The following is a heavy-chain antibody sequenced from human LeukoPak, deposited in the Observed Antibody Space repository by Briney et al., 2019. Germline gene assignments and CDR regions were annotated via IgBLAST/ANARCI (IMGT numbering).Heavy chain of an antibody. Sequence: PGGSLRLSCAASGFTFSSYEMNWVRQAPGKGLEWVSYISSSGSTIYYADSVKGRFTISRDNAKTSLYLQMNSLRAEDTAVYYCASLGYSSSWYFDYWGQGTLVTVSS. J-gene: IGHJ4*02. D-gene: IGHD6-13*01. CDR2: ISSSGSTI. CDR3: ASLGYSSSWYFDY. CDR1: GFTFSSYE. V-gene: IGHV3-48*03.